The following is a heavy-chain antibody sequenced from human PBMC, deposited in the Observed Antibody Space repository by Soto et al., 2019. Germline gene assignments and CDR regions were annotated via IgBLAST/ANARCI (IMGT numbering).Heavy chain of an antibody. D-gene: IGHD6-13*01. CDR2: IDPSDSYT. J-gene: IGHJ3*02. CDR1: GYSFTSYW. CDR3: ARIPPGIADAFDI. V-gene: IGHV5-10-1*01. Sequence: PGESLKISCKGSGYSFTSYWISWVRQIPGKGLEWMGRIDPSDSYTNYSPSFQGHVTISADKSISTAYLQWSSLKASDTAMYYCARIPPGIADAFDIWGQGTMVTVSS.